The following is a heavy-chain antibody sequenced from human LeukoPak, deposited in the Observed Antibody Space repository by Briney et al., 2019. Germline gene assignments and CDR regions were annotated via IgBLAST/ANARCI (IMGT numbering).Heavy chain of an antibody. CDR2: IYYSGST. CDR1: GGSISSSSYY. J-gene: IGHJ4*02. Sequence: PSETLSLTCTVSGGSISSSSYYWGWIRQPPGKGLEWIGNIYYSGSTYYNPSLKSRVTISGDTPKNQFSLQLSSVTAADTAVYYCSREGSSGWYFDWGQGTLVTVSS. CDR3: SREGSSGWYFD. V-gene: IGHV4-39*02. D-gene: IGHD6-19*01.